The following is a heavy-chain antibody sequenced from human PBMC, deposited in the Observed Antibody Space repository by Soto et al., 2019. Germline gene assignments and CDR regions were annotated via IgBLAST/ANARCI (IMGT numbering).Heavy chain of an antibody. V-gene: IGHV3-30*04. D-gene: IGHD3-10*01. J-gene: IGHJ5*02. Sequence: QGPLHESGGGVVQPGRSLRISCAASGLTLSTSAMQWVRQAPGKGLEWVAMISHDGSHEYYGDSVKGRFSVSRDNSHNILHLQMNSLRIEDTAVYFCARNSDHRLVRGWLDPWGQGTLVTVSS. CDR3: ARNSDHRLVRGWLDP. CDR2: ISHDGSHE. CDR1: GLTLSTSA.